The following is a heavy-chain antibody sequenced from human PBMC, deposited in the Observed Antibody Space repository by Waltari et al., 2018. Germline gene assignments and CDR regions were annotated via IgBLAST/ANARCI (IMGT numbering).Heavy chain of an antibody. CDR3: ARAGLGSPLQWLQLLDS. V-gene: IGHV3-53*01. J-gene: IGHJ4*02. Sequence: EVQLVESGGGLIQPGGSLRLSCAASGFSINNNYMSWVRQAPGKGRGWVSVLYAGSGGAVYAESVKGRFTVSRDNSKNTLYLDLNSLTVEDTAVYYCARAGLGSPLQWLQLLDSWGRGTLVTVSS. CDR1: GFSINNNY. D-gene: IGHD5-12*01. CDR2: LYAGSGGA.